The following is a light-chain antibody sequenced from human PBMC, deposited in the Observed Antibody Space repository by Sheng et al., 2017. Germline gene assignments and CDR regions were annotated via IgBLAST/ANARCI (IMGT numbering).Light chain of an antibody. CDR3: QQYNSYWT. V-gene: IGKV1-5*01. Sequence: DIQMTQSPSSLSASVGDRVTIACRASQHLNNFLAWYQQKPGKAPKLLVYDASSLQSGVPSRFSGSGSGTEFTLTISSLQPDDFATYYCQQYNSYWTFGLGTKVEIK. CDR1: QHLNNF. J-gene: IGKJ1*01. CDR2: DAS.